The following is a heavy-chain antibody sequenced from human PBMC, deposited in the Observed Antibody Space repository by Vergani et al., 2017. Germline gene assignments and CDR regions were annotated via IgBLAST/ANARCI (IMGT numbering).Heavy chain of an antibody. J-gene: IGHJ6*02. CDR2: FYTGGGT. V-gene: IGHV4-61*02. Sequence: QVQLQESGPGLVRPSQTLSLPCTVSGGSISSGSYYWSWFRQPAGKGLEWIGRFYTGGGTSYNPSLKSRVTISVDTSKNQFSPQLSSVTAADTAVYYCARDPLYSTTWPFLLLDMDVWGQGTTVTVSS. CDR3: ARDPLYSTTWPFLLLDMDV. D-gene: IGHD6-13*01. CDR1: GGSISSGSYY.